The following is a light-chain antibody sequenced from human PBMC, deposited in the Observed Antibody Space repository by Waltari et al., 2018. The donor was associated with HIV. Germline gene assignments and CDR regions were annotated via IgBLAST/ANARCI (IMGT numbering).Light chain of an antibody. CDR1: DQNVGHEG. CDR3: SAWDSSLSGWV. Sequence: AGLTQPSSVSKGLGQNVTLTCTGNDQNVGHEGQGWLLRHEGNPPEVLSYRGGARPAGISQKYSASRSGNTASLTITGLRVDDEAVYYCSAWDSSLSGWVFGGGTKLTVL. CDR2: RGG. J-gene: IGLJ3*02. V-gene: IGLV10-54*01.